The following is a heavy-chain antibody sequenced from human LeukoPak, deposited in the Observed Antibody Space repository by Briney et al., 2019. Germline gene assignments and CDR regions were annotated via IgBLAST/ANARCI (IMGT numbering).Heavy chain of an antibody. CDR3: TRVNTYYYNTYYYYGMDV. J-gene: IGHJ6*02. Sequence: GGSLRLSCAASGFTFSSYGMHWVRQAPGKGLEWVAFIRYDGSNKYYADSVKGRFTISRDNSKNTLYLQMNSLRAEDTAVYYCTRVNTYYYNTYYYYGMDVWGQGTTVTVSS. V-gene: IGHV3-30*02. CDR1: GFTFSSYG. CDR2: IRYDGSNK. D-gene: IGHD3-22*01.